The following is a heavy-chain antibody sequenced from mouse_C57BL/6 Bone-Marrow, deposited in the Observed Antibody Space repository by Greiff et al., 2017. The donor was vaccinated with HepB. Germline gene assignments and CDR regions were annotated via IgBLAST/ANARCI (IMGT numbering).Heavy chain of an antibody. CDR1: GFTFSSYA. J-gene: IGHJ4*01. Sequence: EVKVVESGEGLVKPGGSLKLSCAASGFTFSSYAMSWVRQTPEKRLEWVAYISSGGDYIYYADTVKGRFTISRDNARNTLYLQMSSLKSEDTAMYYCTRGEFITTVVRAMDYWGQGTSVTVSS. D-gene: IGHD1-1*01. CDR3: TRGEFITTVVRAMDY. CDR2: ISSGGDYI. V-gene: IGHV5-9-1*02.